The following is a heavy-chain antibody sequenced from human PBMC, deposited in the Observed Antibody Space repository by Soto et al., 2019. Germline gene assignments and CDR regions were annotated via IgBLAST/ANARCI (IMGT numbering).Heavy chain of an antibody. V-gene: IGHV5-10-1*01. J-gene: IGHJ6*02. CDR2: IDPGDPYT. CDR3: ARHSLPRAVAVDYYYYGMYL. CDR1: GYSFTSYW. Sequence: GESLKISCKGSGYSFTSYWIGWVRQMPGKGLEWMGRIDPGDPYTNYSPSFQGHVTISADKSISTAYLQWSSLKASDTAMYYCARHSLPRAVAVDYYYYGMYLWGQGTTGTVAS. D-gene: IGHD6-19*01.